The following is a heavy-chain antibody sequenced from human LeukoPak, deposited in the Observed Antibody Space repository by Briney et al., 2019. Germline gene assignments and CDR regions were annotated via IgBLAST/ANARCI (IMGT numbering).Heavy chain of an antibody. V-gene: IGHV4-34*01. CDR3: ARESLKFGEITLYFDP. J-gene: IGHJ5*02. D-gene: IGHD3-10*01. Sequence: SETLSLTCAVYGGSFSGYYWSWIRQPPGKGLEWIGEINHSGSTNYNPSLKSRVTISVDTSKNQFSLKLSSVTAADTAVYYCARESLKFGEITLYFDPWGQGTLVTVSS. CDR2: INHSGST. CDR1: GGSFSGYY.